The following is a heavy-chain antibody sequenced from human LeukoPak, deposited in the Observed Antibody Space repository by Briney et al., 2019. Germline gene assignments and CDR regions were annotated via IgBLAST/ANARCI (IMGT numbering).Heavy chain of an antibody. CDR3: ASSDSSSWSIFDY. Sequence: PGGSLRLSCAASGFTFSSYAMSWVRQAPGKGLEWVPAISGSGGSTYYADSVKGRFTISRDNSKNTLYLQMNSLRAEDTAVYYCASSDSSSWSIFDYWGQGTLVTVSS. J-gene: IGHJ4*02. V-gene: IGHV3-23*01. CDR1: GFTFSSYA. D-gene: IGHD6-13*01. CDR2: ISGSGGST.